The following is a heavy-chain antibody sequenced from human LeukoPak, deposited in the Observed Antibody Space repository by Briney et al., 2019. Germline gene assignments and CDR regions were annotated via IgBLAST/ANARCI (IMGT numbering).Heavy chain of an antibody. CDR3: ARGTITTVTDS. CDR2: IYLRGNT. CDR1: GGSITSSNW. Sequence: SETLPLTCAISGGSITSSNWWTWVRQPPGKGLEWVGEIYLRGNTNYNPSLESRVSISVDESKTQLSLRLESVTAADTAVYYCARGTITTVTDSWGPGTLVTVSS. V-gene: IGHV4-4*02. J-gene: IGHJ4*02. D-gene: IGHD4-17*01.